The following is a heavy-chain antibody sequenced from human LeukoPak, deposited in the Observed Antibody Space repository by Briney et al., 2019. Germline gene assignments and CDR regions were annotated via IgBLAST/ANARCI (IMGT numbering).Heavy chain of an antibody. Sequence: PGGSLRLSCAASGFTFSNYAMSWVRQAPGRGLQWVSAVSGSGDSTYYADSVKGRFTISRDNSKNTLYLQMNSLRAEDTAVYYCAKGQRQWLDPDNWFDPWGQGTLVTVSS. CDR2: VSGSGDST. CDR3: AKGQRQWLDPDNWFDP. J-gene: IGHJ5*02. CDR1: GFTFSNYA. D-gene: IGHD6-19*01. V-gene: IGHV3-23*01.